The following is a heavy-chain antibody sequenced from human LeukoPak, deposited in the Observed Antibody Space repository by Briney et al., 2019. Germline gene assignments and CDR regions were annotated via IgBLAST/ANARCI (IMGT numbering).Heavy chain of an antibody. CDR1: GFTFSSYA. V-gene: IGHV3-30*04. CDR3: ARDGGSVVTARGENFDY. D-gene: IGHD2-21*02. Sequence: GRSLRLSCAASGFTFSSYAMHWVRQAPGKGLEWVAVISYDGSNKYYADSVKGRFTISRDNSKNTLYLQMNSLRAEDTAVYYCARDGGSVVTARGENFDYWGQGTLVTVSS. J-gene: IGHJ4*02. CDR2: ISYDGSNK.